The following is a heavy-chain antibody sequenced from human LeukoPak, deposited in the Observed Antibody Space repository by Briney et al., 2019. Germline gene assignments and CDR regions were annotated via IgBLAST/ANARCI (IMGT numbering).Heavy chain of an antibody. CDR3: ATKQWLAPPPDS. CDR2: INTDGTVT. V-gene: IGHV3-74*01. D-gene: IGHD6-19*01. J-gene: IGHJ4*02. CDR1: VFTFSKYL. Sequence: PVGSLRLSCAAPVFTFSKYLMLWVRQALGKGLESVSRINTDGTVTTYADSVKGRFPVSRDNAENTMFLKMNSVRDEETAVYYCATKQWLAPPPDSWGQGTPVTVYS.